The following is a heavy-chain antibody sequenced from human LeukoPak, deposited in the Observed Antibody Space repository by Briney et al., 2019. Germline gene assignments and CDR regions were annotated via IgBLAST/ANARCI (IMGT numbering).Heavy chain of an antibody. CDR1: GGSISSYY. Sequence: PSETLSLTCTVSGGSISSYYWSWFRQPPGKGLEWIGYIYYSGSTNYNPSLKSRVTISVDTSKNQFSLKLSSVTAADTAVYYCARGVGATYDLWGRRTLVTVSS. J-gene: IGHJ2*01. CDR3: ARGVGATYDL. D-gene: IGHD1-26*01. CDR2: IYYSGST. V-gene: IGHV4-59*01.